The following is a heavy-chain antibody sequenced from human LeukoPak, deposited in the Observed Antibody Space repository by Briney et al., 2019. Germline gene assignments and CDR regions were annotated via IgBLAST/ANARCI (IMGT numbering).Heavy chain of an antibody. Sequence: SGPALVKPTQTLTLTCTFSGFSLSTSGMCVSWIRQPPGKALEWLARIDWDDDKYYSTSLKTRLTISKDTSKNQVVLTMTNMDPVDTATYYCARIHTYYYDSSGYDYWGQGTLVTVSS. D-gene: IGHD3-22*01. V-gene: IGHV2-70*11. CDR1: GFSLSTSGMC. CDR3: ARIHTYYYDSSGYDY. J-gene: IGHJ4*02. CDR2: IDWDDDK.